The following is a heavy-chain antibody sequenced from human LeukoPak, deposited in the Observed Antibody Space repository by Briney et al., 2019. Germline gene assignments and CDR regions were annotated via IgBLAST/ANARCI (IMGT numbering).Heavy chain of an antibody. Sequence: SENLSCTGTVYGVSSSGYYWSWLGQRPGMGLVWFGYINYSGSSNAKPSLRRVAFISGTTSKNQFSLRLSAVTDANTALYYGAKTDYDYVWGSSLRGWYDPWGQGSLVTASS. V-gene: IGHV4-59*01. J-gene: IGHJ5*02. CDR2: INYSGSS. CDR3: AKTDYDYVWGSSLRGWYDP. D-gene: IGHD3-16*01. CDR1: GVSSSGYY.